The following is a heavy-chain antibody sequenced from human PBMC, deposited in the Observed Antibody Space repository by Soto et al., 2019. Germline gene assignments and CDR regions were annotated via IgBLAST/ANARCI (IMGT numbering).Heavy chain of an antibody. CDR3: ARGLDQPPVGLYFDT. Sequence: QVQLVQSGAEVKNPGSSMKVSCKTSGGTFNSYLIDWVRQAPGQGLEWMGGIIPAFGTAKYAQKFRGRVTITADKSTTTAYMELRTLTSEDTAVYYCARGLDQPPVGLYFDTWGQGTLVTVSS. V-gene: IGHV1-69*06. CDR1: GGTFNSYL. J-gene: IGHJ4*02. D-gene: IGHD2-2*01. CDR2: IIPAFGTA.